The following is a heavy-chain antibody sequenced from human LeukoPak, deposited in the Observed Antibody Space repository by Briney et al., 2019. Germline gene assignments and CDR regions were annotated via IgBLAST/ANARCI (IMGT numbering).Heavy chain of an antibody. CDR1: GGSISSSSYY. D-gene: IGHD6-19*01. V-gene: IGHV4-39*01. CDR3: ARHLRGWYIPYYFDY. CDR2: IYYSGST. Sequence: SETLSLTCTVCGGSISSSSYYWGWIRQPPGKGLEWIGSIYYSGSTCYNPSLKSRVTISVDTSKNQFSLKLSSVTAADTAVYYCARHLRGWYIPYYFDYWGQGTLVTVSS. J-gene: IGHJ4*02.